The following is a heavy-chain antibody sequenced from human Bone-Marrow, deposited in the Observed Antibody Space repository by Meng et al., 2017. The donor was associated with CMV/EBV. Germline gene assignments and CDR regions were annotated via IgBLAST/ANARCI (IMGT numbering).Heavy chain of an antibody. J-gene: IGHJ4*01. CDR2: ISYDGSNE. CDR3: ARTYYYDSRGQYYFDY. Sequence: GGSLRLSCAASGFTFINYAMHWVRQAPGKGLEWVAVISYDGSNEYYADSVKGRFTISRDNSKNTLYLQMHSLRAEDTAVYYCARTYYYDSRGQYYFDYWGHGPLVTFYS. V-gene: IGHV3-30*04. D-gene: IGHD3-22*01. CDR1: GFTFINYA.